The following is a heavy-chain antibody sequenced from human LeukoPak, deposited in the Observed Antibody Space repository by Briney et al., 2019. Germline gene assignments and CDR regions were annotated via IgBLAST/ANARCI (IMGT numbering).Heavy chain of an antibody. CDR2: ISGSGGST. J-gene: IGHJ4*02. CDR3: AKSRLRYFDWCDY. Sequence: GGSLRLSCAASGFTFSSYAMSWVRQAPGKGLEWVSAISGSGGSTYFADSVKGRFTISRDNSKNTLYLQMNSLRAEDTAVYYCAKSRLRYFDWCDYWGQGTLVTVSS. CDR1: GFTFSSYA. D-gene: IGHD3-9*01. V-gene: IGHV3-23*01.